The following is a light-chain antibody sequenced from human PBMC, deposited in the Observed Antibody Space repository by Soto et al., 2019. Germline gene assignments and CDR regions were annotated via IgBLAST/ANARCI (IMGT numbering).Light chain of an antibody. Sequence: QSALTQPPSASGSLGQSVTISCTGTSSDVGGYDYVSWCQQYPGKAPKLMIYEVNKRPSGVPDRFSGSKSGNTASLTVSGLQAEDEADYYCSSYAGINSVIFGGGTKLTVL. J-gene: IGLJ2*01. CDR2: EVN. V-gene: IGLV2-8*01. CDR1: SSDVGGYDY. CDR3: SSYAGINSVI.